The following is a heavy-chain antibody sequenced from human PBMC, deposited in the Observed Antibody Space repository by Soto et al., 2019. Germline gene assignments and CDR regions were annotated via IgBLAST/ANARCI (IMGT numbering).Heavy chain of an antibody. Sequence: SETLSLTCAVYGGSFSGYYWSWIRQPPGKGLEWIGETNHSGSTNYNPSLKSRVTISVDTSKNQFSLKLSSVTAADTAVYYCARGFWGYYYYYGMDVWGQGTTVTVSS. CDR1: GGSFSGYY. J-gene: IGHJ6*02. D-gene: IGHD3-16*01. V-gene: IGHV4-34*01. CDR3: ARGFWGYYYYYGMDV. CDR2: TNHSGST.